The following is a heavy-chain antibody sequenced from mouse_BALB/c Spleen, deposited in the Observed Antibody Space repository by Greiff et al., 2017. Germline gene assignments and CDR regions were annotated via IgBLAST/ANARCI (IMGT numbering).Heavy chain of an antibody. CDR2: IWAGGST. Sequence: VQLQESGPGLAAPSQSLSITCTVSGFSLTSYGVHWVRQPPGKGLEWLGVIWAGGSTNYNSALMSRLSISKDNSKSQVFLKMNSLQTDDTAMYYCARENGNSFAYWGQGTLVTVSA. CDR1: GFSLTSYG. V-gene: IGHV2-9*02. J-gene: IGHJ3*01. CDR3: ARENGNSFAY. D-gene: IGHD2-1*01.